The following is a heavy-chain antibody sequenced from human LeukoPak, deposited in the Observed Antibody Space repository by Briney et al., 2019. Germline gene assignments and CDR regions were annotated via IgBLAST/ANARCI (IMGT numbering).Heavy chain of an antibody. CDR3: VKDFDY. Sequence: GGSLRLSCAASGFTFSNYAVSWVRQTPGKGLEWVSTIGGSGSPKFYTDSVKGRFTISRDNSRNTLHLQMNSLSAEDSAIYYCVKDFDYWGQGTPVTVSS. J-gene: IGHJ4*02. CDR2: IGGSGSPK. CDR1: GFTFSNYA. V-gene: IGHV3-23*01.